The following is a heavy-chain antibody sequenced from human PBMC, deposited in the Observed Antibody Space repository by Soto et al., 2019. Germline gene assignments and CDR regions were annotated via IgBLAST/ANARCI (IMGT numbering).Heavy chain of an antibody. V-gene: IGHV4-34*01. CDR2: INHSGST. CDR3: ARVSSRYYGSGSHQIYYYYYYYMDV. Sequence: TLSLTCAVYGGSFSGYYWSWIRQPPGKGLEWIGEINHSGSTNYNPSLKSRVTISVDTSKNQFSLKLSSVTAADTAVYYCARVSSRYYGSGSHQIYYYYYYYMDVWGKGTTVTVSS. D-gene: IGHD3-10*01. J-gene: IGHJ6*03. CDR1: GGSFSGYY.